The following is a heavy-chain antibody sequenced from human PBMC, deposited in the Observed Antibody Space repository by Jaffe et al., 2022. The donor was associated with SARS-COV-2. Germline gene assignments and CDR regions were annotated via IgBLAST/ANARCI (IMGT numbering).Heavy chain of an antibody. J-gene: IGHJ4*02. CDR1: GFSLSTSGLG. V-gene: IGHV2-5*02. D-gene: IGHD2-21*02. Sequence: QITLKESGPTLMKPTQTLTLTCTFSGFSLSTSGLGVGWIRQPPGKSLEWLALIYWDDDRRYSPSLKSRLTITKDTSKNQVVLKMTNMDPMDTATYYCAHRYCGGDCRQVQFGGVDYWGQGTLVTVSS. CDR3: AHRYCGGDCRQVQFGGVDY. CDR2: IYWDDDR.